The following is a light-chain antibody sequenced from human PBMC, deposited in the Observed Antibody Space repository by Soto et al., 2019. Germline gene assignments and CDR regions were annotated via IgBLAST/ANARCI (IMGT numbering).Light chain of an antibody. V-gene: IGLV1-44*01. J-gene: IGLJ1*01. Sequence: QSVLTQPPSASGTPGQRVTISCSGSSSNIGDNPVNWFQQLPGTAPKLLIYTNIQRPSGVPDRFSGSKSGTSASLAISGLQSEDEADYYCVAWHDSLNGYVFGTGTKVTVL. CDR3: VAWHDSLNGYV. CDR1: SSNIGDNP. CDR2: TNI.